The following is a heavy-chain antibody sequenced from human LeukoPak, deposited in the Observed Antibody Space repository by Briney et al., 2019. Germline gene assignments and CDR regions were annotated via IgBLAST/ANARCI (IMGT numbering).Heavy chain of an antibody. CDR1: SGSISTYY. V-gene: IGHV4-4*07. D-gene: IGHD4/OR15-4a*01. CDR2: IYMSGST. Sequence: PSETLSLTCTVSSGSISTYYWSLIRQPAGKGLEWIGRIYMSGSTNYNPSLKSRVTMSVDTSKNQFSLKLSSVTAADTAVYYCARAKDNYRGNDAFDIWGQGTVVTVSS. J-gene: IGHJ3*02. CDR3: ARAKDNYRGNDAFDI.